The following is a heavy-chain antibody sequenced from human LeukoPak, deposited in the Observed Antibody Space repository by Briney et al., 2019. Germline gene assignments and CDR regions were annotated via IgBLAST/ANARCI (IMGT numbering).Heavy chain of an antibody. D-gene: IGHD6-19*01. V-gene: IGHV1-2*02. CDR3: ARGPDEWLVLPLTWFDP. J-gene: IGHJ5*02. Sequence: ASVKVSCKASGHTFTGYYMHWVRQAPGQGLEWMGWINPNSGGTNYAQKFQGRVTLTRDTSISTAFMELSRLRSDDTAVYYCARGPDEWLVLPLTWFDPWGQGTLVTVSS. CDR2: INPNSGGT. CDR1: GHTFTGYY.